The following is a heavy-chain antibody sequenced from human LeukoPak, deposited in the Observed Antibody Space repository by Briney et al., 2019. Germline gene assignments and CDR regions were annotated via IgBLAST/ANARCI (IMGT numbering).Heavy chain of an antibody. CDR3: TTPGPDYYYYMDV. J-gene: IGHJ6*03. V-gene: IGHV3-15*01. CDR1: GFTFSNAW. CDR2: IKSKTDGGTT. Sequence: KPGGSLRLSCGASGFTFSNAWMSWVRQAPGKGLEWVGRIKSKTDGGTTDYAAPVKGRFTISRDDSKNTLYLQMNSLKTEDTAVYYCTTPGPDYYYYMDVWGKGTTVTVSS.